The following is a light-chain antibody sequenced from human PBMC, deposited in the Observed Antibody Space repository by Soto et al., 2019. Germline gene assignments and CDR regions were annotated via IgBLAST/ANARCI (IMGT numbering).Light chain of an antibody. CDR1: HSIGTL. J-gene: IGKJ1*01. Sequence: DIQMTQYPSTLSGSTGDRFTITCRASHSIGTLLAWYQLQPGKAPKLLIYKASTLESGVPSRFSGSGSGTEFSLTISGIQPDDFATYYCQQYNTYSETWTFGQGTKVDIK. V-gene: IGKV1-5*03. CDR3: QQYNTYSETWT. CDR2: KAS.